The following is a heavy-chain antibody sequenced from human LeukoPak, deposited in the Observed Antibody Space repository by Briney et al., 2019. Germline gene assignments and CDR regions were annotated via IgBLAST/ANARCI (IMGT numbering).Heavy chain of an antibody. CDR2: ISGSGGST. V-gene: IGHV3-23*01. D-gene: IGHD5-24*01. CDR3: AKGGDGYNSHYYYGMDV. CDR1: GFTFSSYA. Sequence: TGGSLRLSCAASGFTFSSYAMSWDRQAPGKGLEWVSAISGSGGSTYYADSVKGRFTISRDNSKNTLYLQMNSLRAEDTAVYYCAKGGDGYNSHYYYGMDVWGQGTTVTVSS. J-gene: IGHJ6*02.